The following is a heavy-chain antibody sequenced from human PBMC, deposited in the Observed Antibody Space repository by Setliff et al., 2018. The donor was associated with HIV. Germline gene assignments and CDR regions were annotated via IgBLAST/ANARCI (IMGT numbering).Heavy chain of an antibody. V-gene: IGHV3-7*05. J-gene: IGHJ4*02. D-gene: IGHD5-12*01. CDR1: GFTFSSYW. CDR2: IKQDGSEK. CDR3: AKDPRAAVATICDY. Sequence: GSLRLSCAASGFTFSSYWMSWVRQAPGKGLEWVANIKQDGSEKYYVDSVKGRFTISRDNAKNTLYLQMNSLRAEDTAVYYWAKDPRAAVATICDYWGQGTLVTVSS.